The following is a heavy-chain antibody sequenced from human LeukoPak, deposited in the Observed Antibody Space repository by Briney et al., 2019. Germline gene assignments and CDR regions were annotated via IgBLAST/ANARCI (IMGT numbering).Heavy chain of an antibody. CDR3: ANDQRSRGGYDYRDY. J-gene: IGHJ4*02. D-gene: IGHD5-12*01. CDR1: GYTFSSYA. V-gene: IGHV3-23*01. Sequence: GGSLRLSCAAPGYTFSSYAMSSGRQAPGKGLEWVSAISGSGGSTYYADSVKGRFTISRDNSKNTLYLQMNSLRTEDTAVYYCANDQRSRGGYDYRDYWGQGTLVTVSS. CDR2: ISGSGGST.